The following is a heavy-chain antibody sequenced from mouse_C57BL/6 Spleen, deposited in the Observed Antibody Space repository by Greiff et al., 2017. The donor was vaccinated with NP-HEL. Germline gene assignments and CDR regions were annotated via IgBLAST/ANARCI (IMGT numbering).Heavy chain of an antibody. V-gene: IGHV5-17*01. J-gene: IGHJ3*01. CDR3: ASHDGYDYSAWFAY. Sequence: EVKLVESGGGLVKPGGSLKLSCAASGFTFSDYGMHWVRQAPEKGLEWVAYISSGSSTIYYADTVKGRFTISRDNAKNTLFLQMTSLRSEDTAMYYCASHDGYDYSAWFAYWGQGTLVTVSA. CDR2: ISSGSSTI. D-gene: IGHD2-2*01. CDR1: GFTFSDYG.